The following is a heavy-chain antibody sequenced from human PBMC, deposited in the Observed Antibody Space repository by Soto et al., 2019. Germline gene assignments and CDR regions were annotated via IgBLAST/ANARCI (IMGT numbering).Heavy chain of an antibody. Sequence: PGGSLRLSCAASGFTFTNYAMHWVRQAPGKGLEWVAVIWYDGSNKYYKDSVKGRFTISRDSPQNTLHLHMNSLRAEDTAVYYCARDPLAVAHGYYFYGMDVWGQGTTVTVSS. CDR1: GFTFTNYA. CDR3: ARDPLAVAHGYYFYGMDV. V-gene: IGHV3-33*01. J-gene: IGHJ6*02. CDR2: IWYDGSNK. D-gene: IGHD6-19*01.